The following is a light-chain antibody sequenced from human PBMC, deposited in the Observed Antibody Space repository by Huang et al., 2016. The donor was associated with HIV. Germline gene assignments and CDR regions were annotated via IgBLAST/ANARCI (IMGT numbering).Light chain of an antibody. Sequence: LVLTQSPASLSLSPGERATLSCRSSQSVSHDLAWYQHKPGQPPRLLINGESRRATDIPARFNGTGSGTDFTLTISSLETEDSAVYYCQESDTWPRLTLGGGTKVEIK. CDR2: GES. CDR3: QESDTWPRLT. V-gene: IGKV3-11*01. CDR1: QSVSHD. J-gene: IGKJ4*01.